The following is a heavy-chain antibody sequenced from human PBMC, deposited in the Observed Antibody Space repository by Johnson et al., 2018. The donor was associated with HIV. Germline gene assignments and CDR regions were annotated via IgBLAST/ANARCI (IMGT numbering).Heavy chain of an antibody. CDR3: VTDRGYYDSSGYSRPFDI. Sequence: VQLVESGGGFVQRLSCVVSSFIVTRKYMTWVRQAPGKGLEWVSVLYSGGSTYYADFVKDRFIISRDNSKNTLYLQMNSLKTEDTAIYYCVTDRGYYDSSGYSRPFDIWGQGTMVTVSS. CDR2: LYSGGST. J-gene: IGHJ3*02. CDR1: SFIVTRKY. V-gene: IGHV3-66*01. D-gene: IGHD3-22*01.